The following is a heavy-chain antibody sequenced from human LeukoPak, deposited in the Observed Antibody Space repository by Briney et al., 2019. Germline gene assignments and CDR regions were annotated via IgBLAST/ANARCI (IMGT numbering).Heavy chain of an antibody. CDR2: ISSSGSTI. V-gene: IGHV3-11*04. Sequence: GGSLRLSCAASGFTFSDYYMSWIRQAPGKGLEWVSYISSSGSTIYYADSVKGRFTTSRDNAKNSLYLQMNSLRAEDTAVYYCARDGRGITPTYYFDYWGQGTLVTVSS. CDR1: GFTFSDYY. J-gene: IGHJ4*02. CDR3: ARDGRGITPTYYFDY. D-gene: IGHD3-10*01.